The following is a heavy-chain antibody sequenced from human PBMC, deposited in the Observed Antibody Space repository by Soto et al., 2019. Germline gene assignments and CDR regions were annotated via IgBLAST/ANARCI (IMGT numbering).Heavy chain of an antibody. D-gene: IGHD3-3*01. J-gene: IGHJ5*02. CDR3: ARGLGIDTIFGVVIITPRGWFDP. CDR1: GGSFSGYY. CDR2: INHSGST. V-gene: IGHV4-34*01. Sequence: SETLSLTCAVYGGSFSGYYWSWIRQPPGKGLEWIGEINHSGSTNYNPSLKSRVTISVDTSKNQFSLKLSSVTAADTAVYYCARGLGIDTIFGVVIITPRGWFDPWGQGTLVT.